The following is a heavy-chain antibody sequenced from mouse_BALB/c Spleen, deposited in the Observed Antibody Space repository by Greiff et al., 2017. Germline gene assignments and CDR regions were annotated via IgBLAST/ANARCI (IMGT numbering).Heavy chain of an antibody. D-gene: IGHD1-1*01. CDR3: ARESVGDYYGSSYAYAMDY. CDR1: GYSITSDYA. Sequence: EVQLQESGPGLVKPSQSLSLTCTVTGYSITSDYAWNWIRQFPGNKLEWMGYISYSGSTSYNPSLKSRISITRDTSKNQFFLQLNSVTTEDTATYYCARESVGDYYGSSYAYAMDYWGQGTSVTVSS. CDR2: ISYSGST. V-gene: IGHV3-2*02. J-gene: IGHJ4*01.